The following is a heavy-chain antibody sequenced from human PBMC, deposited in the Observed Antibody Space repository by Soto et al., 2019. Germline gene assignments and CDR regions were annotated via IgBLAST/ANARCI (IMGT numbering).Heavy chain of an antibody. J-gene: IGHJ5*02. CDR1: GGTFSSYT. V-gene: IGHV1-69*04. CDR3: AREDCSRPSCYSP. CDR2: IIPILGIA. D-gene: IGHD2-2*01. Sequence: GASVKVSCKASGGTFSSYTISWVRQAPGQGLEWMGRIIPILGIANYAQKFQGRVTITADKSTSTAYMELSSLRSEDTAVYYCAREDCSRPSCYSPWGQGTLVTVSS.